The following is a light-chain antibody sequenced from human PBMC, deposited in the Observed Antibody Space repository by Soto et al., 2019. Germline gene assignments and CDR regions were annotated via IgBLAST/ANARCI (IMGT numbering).Light chain of an antibody. CDR1: QSVSSY. Sequence: EIVLTQSPATLSLSPGERATLSCRASQSVSSYLAWYQQKPGQAPRLLIYDASNRATGIPARFSGSGSGTDFTLTISSLEPEDFAVYYCQPRSNWYTFGQGTKLETK. J-gene: IGKJ2*01. CDR3: QPRSNWYT. CDR2: DAS. V-gene: IGKV3-11*01.